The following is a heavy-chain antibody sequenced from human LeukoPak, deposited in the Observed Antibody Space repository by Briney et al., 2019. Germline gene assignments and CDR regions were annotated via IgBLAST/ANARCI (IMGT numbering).Heavy chain of an antibody. J-gene: IGHJ4*02. CDR2: TSSSSSYI. Sequence: GGSLRLSCAASGFTFSSYAMSWVRQAPGKGLEWVSSTSSSSSYIYYADSVKGRFTISRDNAKNSLYLQMNSLRAEDTAVYYCARERRNRHFDYWGQGTLVTVSS. CDR3: ARERRNRHFDY. V-gene: IGHV3-21*01. CDR1: GFTFSSYA.